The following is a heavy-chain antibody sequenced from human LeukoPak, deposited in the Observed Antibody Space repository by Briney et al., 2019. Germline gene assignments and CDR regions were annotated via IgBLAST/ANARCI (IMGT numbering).Heavy chain of an antibody. V-gene: IGHV3-9*01. CDR2: ISWNSGSI. D-gene: IGHD6-25*01. Sequence: PGGSLRLSCAASGFTFDDYAMHWVRQAPGKGLGWVSGISWNSGSIGYADSVKGRFTISRDNAKNSLYLQMNSLRAEDTALYYCAKARAADYYYYGMDVWGQGTTVTVSS. CDR1: GFTFDDYA. J-gene: IGHJ6*02. CDR3: AKARAADYYYYGMDV.